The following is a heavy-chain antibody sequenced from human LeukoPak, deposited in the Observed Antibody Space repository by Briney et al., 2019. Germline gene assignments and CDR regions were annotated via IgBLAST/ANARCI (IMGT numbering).Heavy chain of an antibody. CDR1: GFTFSSYG. J-gene: IGHJ3*02. V-gene: IGHV3-33*01. D-gene: IGHD6-19*01. CDR3: ARDHRVAVAGTEDAFDI. Sequence: GGSLRLSCAASGFTFSSYGMHWVRQAPGKGLEWVAVIWYDGSNKYYADSVKGRFTISRDNSRNTLYLQMNSLRAEDTAVYYCARDHRVAVAGTEDAFDIWGQGTMVTVSS. CDR2: IWYDGSNK.